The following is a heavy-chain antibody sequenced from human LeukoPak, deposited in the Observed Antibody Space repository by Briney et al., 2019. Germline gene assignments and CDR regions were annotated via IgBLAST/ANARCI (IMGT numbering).Heavy chain of an antibody. CDR2: IYTSGST. Sequence: PSETLSLTCTVSGGSISSYYGSWIRQPAGKRLEWIGRIYTSGSTNYNPSLKSRVTMSVDTSKNQFSLKLSSVTAADTAVYYCAREGSSSYYYYYMDVWGKGTTVTVSS. CDR3: AREGSSSYYYYYMDV. J-gene: IGHJ6*03. V-gene: IGHV4-4*07. CDR1: GGSISSYY. D-gene: IGHD6-6*01.